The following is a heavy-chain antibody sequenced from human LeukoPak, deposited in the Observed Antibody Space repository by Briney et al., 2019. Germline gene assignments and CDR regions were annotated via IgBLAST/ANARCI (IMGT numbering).Heavy chain of an antibody. CDR2: IYSGDSDT. J-gene: IGHJ5*02. CDR3: ARHDYGEGWFDP. CDR1: GYSFTSYW. Sequence: GESLKISCKGSGYSFTSYWIGWGRQMPGKGLEWVGIIYSGDSDTRYSPSFRGQVIISVDKSISTAYLQWSSLKASDTAMYYCARHDYGEGWFDPWGQGTLVTVSS. D-gene: IGHD4-17*01. V-gene: IGHV5-51*01.